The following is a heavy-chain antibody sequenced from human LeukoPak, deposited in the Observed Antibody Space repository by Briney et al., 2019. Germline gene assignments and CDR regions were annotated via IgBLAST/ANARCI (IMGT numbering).Heavy chain of an antibody. J-gene: IGHJ4*02. CDR2: IYYSGST. Sequence: PSETLSLTCTVSGGSISSSSYYWGWIRQPPGKGLEWIGSIYYSGSTYYNPSLKSRVTISVDTSKNQFSLKLSSVTAADTAVYYCARDLSLAAAGDFDYWGQGTLVTVSS. CDR1: GGSISSSSYY. V-gene: IGHV4-39*07. D-gene: IGHD6-13*01. CDR3: ARDLSLAAAGDFDY.